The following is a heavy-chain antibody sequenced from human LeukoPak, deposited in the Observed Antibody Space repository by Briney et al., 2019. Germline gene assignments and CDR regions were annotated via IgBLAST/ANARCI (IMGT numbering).Heavy chain of an antibody. J-gene: IGHJ6*03. CDR1: GFTFSSYW. CDR2: IKQDGSEK. V-gene: IGHV3-7*01. D-gene: IGHD4-11*01. Sequence: GGSLRLSCAASGFTFSSYWMSWVRQAPGKGLEWVANIKQDGSEKYYVDSVKGRFTISRDNAKNSLYLQMNSLRAEDTAVYYCARGPYSNYVFDYYYMDVWGKGTTVTVSS. CDR3: ARGPYSNYVFDYYYMDV.